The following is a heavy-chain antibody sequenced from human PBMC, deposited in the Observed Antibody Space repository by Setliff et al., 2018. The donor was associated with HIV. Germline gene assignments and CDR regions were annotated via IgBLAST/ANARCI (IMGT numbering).Heavy chain of an antibody. V-gene: IGHV4-4*07. CDR1: GGSMSVYY. CDR3: AREGLRSSYYYFLDV. Sequence: SETLSLTCTVSGGSMSVYYWNWIRQPAGKGLEWIGRIFTSGTTNYNPSLKSRISMSLDMSKNQVPLNLRSVTAADTAVYYCAREGLRSSYYYFLDVWGKGTTVTVSS. CDR2: IFTSGTT. D-gene: IGHD3-10*01. J-gene: IGHJ6*03.